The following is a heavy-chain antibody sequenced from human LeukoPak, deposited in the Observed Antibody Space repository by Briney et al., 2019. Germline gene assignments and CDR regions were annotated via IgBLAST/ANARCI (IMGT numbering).Heavy chain of an antibody. J-gene: IGHJ5*02. CDR2: INPNSGGT. V-gene: IGHV1-2*02. D-gene: IGHD5-18*01. CDR1: GYTFTGYY. CDR3: ARDAGTAMVPNWFDP. Sequence: ASVKVSCKASGYTFTGYYMHWVRQAPGQGLEWMGWINPNSGGTNYAQKFQGRVTITADKSTSTAYMELSSLRSEDTAVYYCARDAGTAMVPNWFDPWGQGTLVTVSS.